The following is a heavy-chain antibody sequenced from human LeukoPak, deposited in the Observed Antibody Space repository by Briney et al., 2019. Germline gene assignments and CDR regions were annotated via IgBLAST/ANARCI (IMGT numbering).Heavy chain of an antibody. CDR1: GYTFTSYG. D-gene: IGHD6-13*01. CDR2: ISAYNGNT. V-gene: IGHV1-18*01. J-gene: IGHJ4*02. CDR3: ARELSSSWYGLFSY. Sequence: ASVKVSCKASGYTFTSYGISWVRQAPGQGLEWMGWISAYNGNTNYAQTLQGRVTMTTDTSTSTAYMELRSLRSDDTAVYYCARELSSSWYGLFSYWGQGTLVTVSS.